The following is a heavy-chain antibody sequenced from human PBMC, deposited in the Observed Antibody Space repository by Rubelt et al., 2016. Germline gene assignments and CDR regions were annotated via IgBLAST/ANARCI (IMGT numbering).Heavy chain of an antibody. J-gene: IGHJ4*02. CDR3: VREQQGFDY. CDR2: INPNSGGT. Sequence: QVQLVQSGAEVKKPGASVKVSCKASGYTFTGYYMHWVRQAPGQGLEWMGWINPNSGGTNYARKFQGRVTMTRDTSISTAYMELSSLRSEDTAVYYCVREQQGFDYWGQGTLVTVSS. CDR1: GYTFTGYY. V-gene: IGHV1-2*02. D-gene: IGHD6-13*01.